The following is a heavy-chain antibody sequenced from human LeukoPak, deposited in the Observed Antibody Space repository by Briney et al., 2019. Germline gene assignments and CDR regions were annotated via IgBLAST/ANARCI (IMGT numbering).Heavy chain of an antibody. CDR3: ARDPNAMVTSLFDY. V-gene: IGHV1-2*02. J-gene: IGHJ4*02. CDR2: INPNSGNT. Sequence: GASVKVCCEASGYTFTGYYMHWGRQAPGQGLEWMAWINPNSGNTTYAQKFQGRVTMTTDTSTSTAYMELRSLRSDDTAVYYCARDPNAMVTSLFDYWGQGTLVTVSS. CDR1: GYTFTGYY. D-gene: IGHD5-18*01.